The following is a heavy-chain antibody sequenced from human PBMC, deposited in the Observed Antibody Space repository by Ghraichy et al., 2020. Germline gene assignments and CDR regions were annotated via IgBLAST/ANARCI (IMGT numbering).Heavy chain of an antibody. CDR2: IYNDGIT. V-gene: IGHV4-4*07. Sequence: SETLSLTCTVSGGSISSYYGSWIRHPAGKGLEWIGRIYNDGITNYNPALQSRVTMSVDTSKNQYSLKLGSVTAADTAVYYCAANYGVNSWLDPWGQGTLVTVSS. CDR1: GGSISSYY. J-gene: IGHJ5*02. D-gene: IGHD4-23*01. CDR3: AANYGVNSWLDP.